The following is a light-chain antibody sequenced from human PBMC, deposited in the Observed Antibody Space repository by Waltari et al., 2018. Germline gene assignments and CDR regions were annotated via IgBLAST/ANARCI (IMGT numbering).Light chain of an antibody. CDR1: SYNIGAGFD. Sequence: QSVLTQPPSVSGAPGQRVTISCTGSSYNIGAGFDVHWYQQLPGTAPKLLIFGKNNRPSGVPDRFSGSKSGTPASLAITGLQAEDEADYYCQSYDSSLFVVFGGGTKLTVL. CDR3: QSYDSSLFVV. CDR2: GKN. J-gene: IGLJ2*01. V-gene: IGLV1-40*01.